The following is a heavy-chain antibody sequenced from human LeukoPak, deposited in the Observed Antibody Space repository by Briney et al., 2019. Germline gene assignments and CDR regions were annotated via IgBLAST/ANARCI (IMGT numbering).Heavy chain of an antibody. CDR2: MNPNSGNT. V-gene: IGHV1-8*01. CDR1: GYTFTSYD. J-gene: IGHJ6*03. D-gene: IGHD2-15*01. Sequence: ASVKVSCKASGYTFTSYDINWVRQATGQGLEWMGWMNPNSGNTGYAQKFQGRATMTRNTSISTAYMELSSLRSEDTAVYYCARGVRYRYCSGGSCYRGGYYYYYMDVWGKGTTVTVSS. CDR3: ARGVRYRYCSGGSCYRGGYYYYYMDV.